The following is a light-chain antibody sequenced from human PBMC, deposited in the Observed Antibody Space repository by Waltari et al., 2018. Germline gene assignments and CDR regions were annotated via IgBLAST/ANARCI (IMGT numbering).Light chain of an antibody. J-gene: IGLJ3*02. CDR3: ALYMGSGIWV. CDR1: SGPLPTTSS. V-gene: IGLV8-61*01. Sequence: QTVVTQEPSLSVSPGGTATLTCAWSSGPLPTTSSATWYQQTPGQAPRTLVYKANARSSGVPDRFSGSILGNTAALTITGAQADDESDYYCALYMGSGIWVFGGGTRLTVL. CDR2: KAN.